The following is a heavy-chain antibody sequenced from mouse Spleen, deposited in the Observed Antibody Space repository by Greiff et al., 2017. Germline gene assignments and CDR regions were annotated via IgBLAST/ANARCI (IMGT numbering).Heavy chain of an antibody. Sequence: VQLQQSGPELVKPGASVKISCKASGYSFTSYYIHWVKQRPGQGLEWIGWIYPGSGNTKYNEKFKGKATLTADTSSSTAYMQLSSLTSEDSAVYYCARLGGYDSWFAYWGQGTLVTVSA. CDR1: GYSFTSYY. J-gene: IGHJ3*01. D-gene: IGHD2-2*01. V-gene: IGHV1-66*01. CDR3: ARLGGYDSWFAY. CDR2: IYPGSGNT.